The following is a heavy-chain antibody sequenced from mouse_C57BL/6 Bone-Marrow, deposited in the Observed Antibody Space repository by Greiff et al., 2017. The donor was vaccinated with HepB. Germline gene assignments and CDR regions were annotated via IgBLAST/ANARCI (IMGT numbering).Heavy chain of an antibody. CDR1: GFTFSDYY. Sequence: EVKLMESGGGLVQPGGSLKLSCAASGFTFSDYYMYWVRQTPEKRLEWVAYISNGGGSTYYPDTVKGRFTISRDNAKNTLYLQMIRLKSEDTAMYYCARFLGYAMDYWGQGTSVTVSS. J-gene: IGHJ4*01. CDR2: ISNGGGST. CDR3: ARFLGYAMDY. V-gene: IGHV5-12*01.